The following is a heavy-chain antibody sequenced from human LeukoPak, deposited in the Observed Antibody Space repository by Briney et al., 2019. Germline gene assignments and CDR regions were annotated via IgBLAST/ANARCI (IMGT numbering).Heavy chain of an antibody. D-gene: IGHD5-12*01. CDR3: TRGYSGANVYAFDV. CDR2: IANKRNRYTT. Sequence: PGGSLRLSGAASGFTFSDQYIDWVRQAPGKGLEWVGRIANKRNRYTTEYATSVRGRFVISRDDSKDSLFLQMNDLKTEDTAVYHCTRGYSGANVYAFDVWGQGTMVTVSA. V-gene: IGHV3-72*01. CDR1: GFTFSDQY. J-gene: IGHJ3*01.